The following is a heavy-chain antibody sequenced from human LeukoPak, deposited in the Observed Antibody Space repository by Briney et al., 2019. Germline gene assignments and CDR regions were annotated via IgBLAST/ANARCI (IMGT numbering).Heavy chain of an antibody. D-gene: IGHD1-26*01. V-gene: IGHV3-15*01. CDR2: IKSKTDGGTT. Sequence: GGSLRLSCAASGFTFSNAWMSWVRQAPGKGLEWVGRIKSKTDGGTTDYAAPVKGRFTISRDDSKNTLYLQMNSLKTEDTAVYYCTTERVEGEGIVGATAWGQGTLVTVSS. J-gene: IGHJ5*02. CDR1: GFTFSNAW. CDR3: TTERVEGEGIVGATA.